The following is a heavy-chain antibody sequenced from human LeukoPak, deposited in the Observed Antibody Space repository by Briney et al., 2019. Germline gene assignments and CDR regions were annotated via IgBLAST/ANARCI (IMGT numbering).Heavy chain of an antibody. CDR2: IWYDGSNK. Sequence: GGSLRLSCAASGFTFSSYGMHWVRQAPGKGLEWVAVIWYDGSNKYYADSVKGRFTISRDNSKNTLYLQMNSLRAEDTAVYYCAKRSGYSYVGGPIDYWGQGTLVTVSS. D-gene: IGHD5-18*01. CDR3: AKRSGYSYVGGPIDY. J-gene: IGHJ4*02. V-gene: IGHV3-33*06. CDR1: GFTFSSYG.